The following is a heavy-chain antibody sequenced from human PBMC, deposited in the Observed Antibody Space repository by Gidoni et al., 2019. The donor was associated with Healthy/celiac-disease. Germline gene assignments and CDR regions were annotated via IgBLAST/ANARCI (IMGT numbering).Heavy chain of an antibody. J-gene: IGHJ4*02. D-gene: IGHD3-22*01. V-gene: IGHV4-30-4*01. CDR3: ARAPHSHYYDSSGSFDY. CDR2: CYYSGST. Sequence: QVQLQESGPGLVKPSQTLSLTCTVSGGSISSGDYYWSWIRPPPGKGLEWIGYCYYSGSTSYNPAFKSRVTISVDKSKNQFSLKLSYVTAADTAVYYCARAPHSHYYDSSGSFDYWGQGTLVTVSS. CDR1: GGSISSGDYY.